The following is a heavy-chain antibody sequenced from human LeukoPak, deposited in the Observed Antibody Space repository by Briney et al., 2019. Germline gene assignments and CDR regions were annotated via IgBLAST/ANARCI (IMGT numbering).Heavy chain of an antibody. CDR1: GYTFTSYD. D-gene: IGHD3-9*01. Sequence: ASVKVSCKASGYTFTSYDINWVRQATGQGLEWMGWMNPNSGNTGCAQKFQGRVTMTRNTSISTAYMELSSLRSEDTAVYYCARSGLRYFDWLTRGAFDIWGQGTMVTVSS. CDR2: MNPNSGNT. J-gene: IGHJ3*02. CDR3: ARSGLRYFDWLTRGAFDI. V-gene: IGHV1-8*01.